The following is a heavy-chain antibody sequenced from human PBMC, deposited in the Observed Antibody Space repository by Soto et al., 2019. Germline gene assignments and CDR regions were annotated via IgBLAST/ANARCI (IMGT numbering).Heavy chain of an antibody. Sequence: PSETLSLTCTVSGDSVINNQYRWGWIRQPPGKGLEWIATVHYSGNTHYNPFLRSRVTISVDTSKSQFSLTLTSVTAADTAVYYCARVDGFGVLPPFMAYWGQGTLVTVSS. J-gene: IGHJ4*02. D-gene: IGHD3-3*01. CDR3: ARVDGFGVLPPFMAY. CDR2: VHYSGNT. V-gene: IGHV4-39*01. CDR1: GDSVINNQYR.